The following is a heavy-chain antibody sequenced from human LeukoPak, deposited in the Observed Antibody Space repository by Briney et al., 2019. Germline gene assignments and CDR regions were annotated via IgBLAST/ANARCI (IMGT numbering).Heavy chain of an antibody. Sequence: SVKVFCKASGGTFSSYAISWVRQAPGQGLEWMGRIIPIFGIANYAQKFQGRVTITADKSTSTAYMELSSLRSEDTAVYYCAREDRGAIVVVPAAKGGWFDPWGQGTLVTVSS. J-gene: IGHJ5*02. CDR3: AREDRGAIVVVPAAKGGWFDP. CDR2: IIPIFGIA. D-gene: IGHD2-2*01. V-gene: IGHV1-69*04. CDR1: GGTFSSYA.